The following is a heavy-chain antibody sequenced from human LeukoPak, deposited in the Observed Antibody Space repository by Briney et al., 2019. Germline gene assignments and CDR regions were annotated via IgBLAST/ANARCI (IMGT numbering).Heavy chain of an antibody. CDR1: GFTFSSYA. Sequence: GGSLRLSCAASGFTFSSYAMSWVRQAPGKGLEWVSAISGRGGSTYYADSVKGRFTISRDNSKNTLYLQMNSLRAEDTALYYCVKASSSSPQYNWFDAWGQGTLVTVSS. CDR2: ISGRGGST. J-gene: IGHJ5*02. V-gene: IGHV3-23*01. D-gene: IGHD6-6*01. CDR3: VKASSSSPQYNWFDA.